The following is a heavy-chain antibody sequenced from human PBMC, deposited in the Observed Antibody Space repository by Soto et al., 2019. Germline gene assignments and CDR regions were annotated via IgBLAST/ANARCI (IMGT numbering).Heavy chain of an antibody. Sequence: KPSETLSLTCTVSGGSTSSSSYYWGWIRQPPGKGLEWIGSIYYSGSTYYNPSLKSRVTISVDTSKNQFSLKLSSVTAADTAVYYCARQGDYGDYVNNYYYYGMDVWGQGTTVTVSS. V-gene: IGHV4-39*01. CDR2: IYYSGST. CDR1: GGSTSSSSYY. CDR3: ARQGDYGDYVNNYYYYGMDV. D-gene: IGHD4-17*01. J-gene: IGHJ6*02.